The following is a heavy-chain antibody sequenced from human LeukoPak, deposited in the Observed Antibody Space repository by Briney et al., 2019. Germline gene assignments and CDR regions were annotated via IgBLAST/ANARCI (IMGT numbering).Heavy chain of an antibody. J-gene: IGHJ3*02. D-gene: IGHD3-22*01. CDR3: AREYNYYDSSGWDAFEI. CDR1: GGPISSYY. V-gene: IGHV4-4*07. Sequence: KPSETLSLTCTVSGGPISSYYGSWIRQPAGKGLEWIGHMYTSGSTNYNPSLKSRVTISVDKSKNQFSLKLSSVTAADTAVYYCAREYNYYDSSGWDAFEIWGQGTMVTVSS. CDR2: MYTSGST.